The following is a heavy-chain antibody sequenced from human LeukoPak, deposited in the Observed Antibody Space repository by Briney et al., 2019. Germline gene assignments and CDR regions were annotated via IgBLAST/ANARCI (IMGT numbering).Heavy chain of an antibody. CDR1: GFTFSSYS. CDR3: ARHSPLWGY. Sequence: GGSLRLSCAASGFTFSSYSMNWVRQAPGKGLEWVSSISSSSSSIYYADSLKGRFTISRDNAKNSLYLQMNSLRAEDTAVYYCARHSPLWGYWGQGTLVTVSS. J-gene: IGHJ4*02. V-gene: IGHV3-21*01. D-gene: IGHD7-27*01. CDR2: ISSSSSSI.